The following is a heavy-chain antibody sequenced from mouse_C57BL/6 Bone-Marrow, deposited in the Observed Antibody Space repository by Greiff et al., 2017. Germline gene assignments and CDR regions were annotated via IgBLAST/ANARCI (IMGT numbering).Heavy chain of an antibody. CDR2: INPSNGGT. D-gene: IGHD1-1*01. Sequence: QVQLQQPGTELVKPGASVKLSCKASGYTFTSYWMHWVKQRPGQGLEWIGNINPSNGGTNYNEKLKRQATLTVDKSSSESYMQISIQTSEDAAVYYCARCYYGNPWFAYWGQGTLVTVSA. CDR3: ARCYYGNPWFAY. CDR1: GYTFTSYW. V-gene: IGHV1-53*01. J-gene: IGHJ3*01.